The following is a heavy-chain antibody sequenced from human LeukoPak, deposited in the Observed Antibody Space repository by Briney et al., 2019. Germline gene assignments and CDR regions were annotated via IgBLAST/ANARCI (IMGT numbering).Heavy chain of an antibody. J-gene: IGHJ6*03. Sequence: SETLSLTCTVSGGSISSYHWSWIRQPPGKGLECIGYIYYSGSTHYNPSLKSRVTISVDTSKNQFSLKLSSVTAEDTAVYYCARGMVRGSGHYYYYMDVWGKGTTVTVSS. CDR3: ARGMVRGSGHYYYYMDV. CDR1: GGSISSYH. CDR2: IYYSGST. D-gene: IGHD3-10*01. V-gene: IGHV4-59*01.